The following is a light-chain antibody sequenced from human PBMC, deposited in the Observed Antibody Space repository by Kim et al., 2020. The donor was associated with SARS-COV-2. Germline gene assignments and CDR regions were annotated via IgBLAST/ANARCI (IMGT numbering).Light chain of an antibody. Sequence: QSALTQPAFVSGSPGQSITLSCTGTSGDIGNYDLVSWYQQHPGKAPKLIIYEVTKRPSGVSNRFSGSKSGNTASLTISGLQVEDEADYYCCSYATVTVFGGGTQLTVL. V-gene: IGLV2-23*02. CDR1: SGDIGNYDL. J-gene: IGLJ2*01. CDR3: CSYATVTV. CDR2: EVT.